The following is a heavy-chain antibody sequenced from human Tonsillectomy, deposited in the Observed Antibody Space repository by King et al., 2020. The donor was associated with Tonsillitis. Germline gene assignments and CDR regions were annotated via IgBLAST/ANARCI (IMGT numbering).Heavy chain of an antibody. V-gene: IGHV3-53*01. D-gene: IGHD5-18*01. Sequence: QLVQSGGGLIQPGGSLRLSCAASGFTVSSNYMSWVRQAPGKGLEWVSFIYSGDTTYYADSVKGRFTISRDNSKSTLYLQMNSLRAEDTAVYYCARGSAYRPFDYWGQGTLVTVSS. J-gene: IGHJ4*02. CDR1: GFTVSSNY. CDR2: IYSGDTT. CDR3: ARGSAYRPFDY.